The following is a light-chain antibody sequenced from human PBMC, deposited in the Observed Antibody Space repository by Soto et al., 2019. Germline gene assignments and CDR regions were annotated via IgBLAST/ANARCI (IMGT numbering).Light chain of an antibody. CDR2: GNN. CDR3: QSYDSSLSGSRGG. CDR1: RSNIGAGYD. V-gene: IGLV1-40*01. Sequence: QSVLTQPPSVSGAPGQRVTISCTGSRSNIGAGYDVHWYQQLPGTAPKLLIHGNNNRPSGVPDRFSGSKSGTSASLAITGLQAEDEADYYCQSYDSSLSGSRGGFGTGTKVTVL. J-gene: IGLJ1*01.